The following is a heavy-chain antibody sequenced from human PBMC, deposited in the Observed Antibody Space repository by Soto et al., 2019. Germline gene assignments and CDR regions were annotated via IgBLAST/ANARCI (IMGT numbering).Heavy chain of an antibody. V-gene: IGHV3-53*04. D-gene: IGHD5-12*01. CDR1: GFTVSSNY. CDR2: IYSGGST. J-gene: IGHJ3*02. Sequence: GGSLRLSCAASGFTVSSNYMSWVRQAPGKGLEWVSVIYSGGSTYYADSAKGRFTISRHNSKNTLYLQMNSLRAEDTAVYYCARSGYSGYDDAFDIWGQGTMVTVSS. CDR3: ARSGYSGYDDAFDI.